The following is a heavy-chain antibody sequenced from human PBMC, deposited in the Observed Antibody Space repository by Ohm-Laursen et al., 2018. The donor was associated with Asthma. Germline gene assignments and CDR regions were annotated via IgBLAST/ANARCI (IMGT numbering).Heavy chain of an antibody. J-gene: IGHJ4*02. CDR2: GGSYYDGGLK. D-gene: IGHD3-3*01. CDR3: ARDVMEWYLPAFDF. V-gene: IGHV3-30-3*01. CDR1: GSTFRSCA. Sequence: SLRLSCAASGSTFRSCAMHWVRQAPGKGLEWVAVGGSYYDGGLKYYADSVNGRFTVSRDDSKNTLYLQMNSLRPDDTAVYYCARDVMEWYLPAFDFWGQGTLVTVSS.